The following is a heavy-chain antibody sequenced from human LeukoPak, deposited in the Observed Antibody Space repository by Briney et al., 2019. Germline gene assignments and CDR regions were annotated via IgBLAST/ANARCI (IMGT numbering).Heavy chain of an antibody. J-gene: IGHJ4*02. D-gene: IGHD4-11*01. CDR2: VYYSGIT. Sequence: SETLSLTCSVSGDSISSTNFYWAWIRQSPGKGLEWIGSVYYSGITYHNPSLDSRVTISVDTTNNQFFLRLRSVTAADTAVYYCARFMTTVIGFDYWGQGTLVTVSS. CDR3: ARFMTTVIGFDY. V-gene: IGHV4-39*01. CDR1: GDSISSTNFY.